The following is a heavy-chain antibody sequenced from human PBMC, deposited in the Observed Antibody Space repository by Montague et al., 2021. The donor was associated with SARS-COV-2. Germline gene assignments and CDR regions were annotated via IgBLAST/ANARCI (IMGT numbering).Heavy chain of an antibody. J-gene: IGHJ3*02. CDR1: GFSLSTSGVG. CDR2: IYWDDDK. CDR3: ARTTGCGYSYGRYTDAFDI. V-gene: IGHV2-5*02. D-gene: IGHD5-18*01. Sequence: PALVKPTQTLTLTCTFSGFSLSTSGVGVGWIRQPPGKALEWLALIYWDDDKRYSPSLKSRLTITKDTSKNQVVLTMTNMDPVDTATYYCARTTGCGYSYGRYTDAFDIWGQGTMVTVSS.